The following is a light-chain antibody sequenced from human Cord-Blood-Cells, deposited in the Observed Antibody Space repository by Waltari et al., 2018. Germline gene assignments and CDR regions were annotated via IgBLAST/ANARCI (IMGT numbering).Light chain of an antibody. CDR1: KLGDKY. J-gene: IGLJ1*01. Sequence: SYELTQPPSVSVSPGQTASITCPGDKLGDKYACWYQQKPGQSPVLVIYQDSKRPPGIPGRFSGSNSGNTATLPISVTQAMDEADYYCQAWDSSTGVFGTGTKVTVL. V-gene: IGLV3-1*01. CDR3: QAWDSSTGV. CDR2: QDS.